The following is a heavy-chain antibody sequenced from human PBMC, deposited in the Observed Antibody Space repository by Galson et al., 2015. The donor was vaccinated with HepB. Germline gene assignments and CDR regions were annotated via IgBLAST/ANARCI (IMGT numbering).Heavy chain of an antibody. V-gene: IGHV3-30*04. CDR1: GFTSRIYA. D-gene: IGHD6-6*01. J-gene: IGHJ6*02. CDR3: ARVTSYSTSSLGAMDV. CDR2: ISYDGSNK. Sequence: SLRLSCAASGFTSRIYAMHWVRQAPGKGLEWVAVISYDGSNKYYADSVKGRFTISRDNSKNTLYLQMNSLRGEDTAVYYCARVTSYSTSSLGAMDVWGQGTTVTVSS.